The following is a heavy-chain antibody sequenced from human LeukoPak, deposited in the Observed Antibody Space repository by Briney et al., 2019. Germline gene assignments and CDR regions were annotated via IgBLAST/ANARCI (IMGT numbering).Heavy chain of an antibody. CDR1: GYTFTGYY. J-gene: IGHJ4*02. Sequence: EASVKVSCKASGYTFTGYYMHWVRQAPGQGLEWMGWINPNSGGTNYAQKFQGRVTMTRGTSISTAYMELSRLRSDDTAVYYCARGTRYCTNGVCYNYWGQGTLVTVSS. V-gene: IGHV1-2*02. D-gene: IGHD2-8*01. CDR2: INPNSGGT. CDR3: ARGTRYCTNGVCYNY.